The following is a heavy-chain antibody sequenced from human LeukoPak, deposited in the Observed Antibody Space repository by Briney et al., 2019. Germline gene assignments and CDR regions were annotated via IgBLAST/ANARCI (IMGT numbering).Heavy chain of an antibody. Sequence: GASVKVSCKTSGYTFTDYYMHWVRQAPGQGLEWMGWISPRSGDTSYAQKFQGRVTMTRDTSINTVDMDLSGLTSDDTAVFYCARGREIHGGSVTNLDDYWGQGTLVTVSS. J-gene: IGHJ4*02. CDR2: ISPRSGDT. CDR3: ARGREIHGGSVTNLDDY. V-gene: IGHV1-2*02. CDR1: GYTFTDYY. D-gene: IGHD3-10*01.